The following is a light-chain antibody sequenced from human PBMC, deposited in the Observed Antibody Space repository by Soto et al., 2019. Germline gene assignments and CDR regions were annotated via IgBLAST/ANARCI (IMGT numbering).Light chain of an antibody. CDR3: QQYDKWPLT. J-gene: IGKJ4*01. CDR1: QSVDIN. CDR2: GAS. V-gene: IGKV3D-15*01. Sequence: EIVMTQSPATLSVSPGERATLSCRASQSVDINLAWYQQKPGQAPRLLLFGASTRATGIPARCSGSGSGTDFTLTISSLQSEDFGVYFCQQYDKWPLTFGGGTKVEIK.